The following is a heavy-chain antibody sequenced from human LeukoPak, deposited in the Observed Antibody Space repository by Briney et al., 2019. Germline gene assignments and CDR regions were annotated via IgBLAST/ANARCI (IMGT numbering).Heavy chain of an antibody. CDR3: ARDVAYSAFDY. D-gene: IGHD2-21*01. Sequence: GGTLRLSCAASGFTFSSHGMSWVRQAPGKGLEWVATIRPDGSEGYYADSVRGRFTISRDNSKNSFYLQMSSLRAEDTGVFYCARDVAYSAFDYWGQGTLVTVSS. J-gene: IGHJ4*02. CDR2: IRPDGSEG. V-gene: IGHV3-7*01. CDR1: GFTFSSHG.